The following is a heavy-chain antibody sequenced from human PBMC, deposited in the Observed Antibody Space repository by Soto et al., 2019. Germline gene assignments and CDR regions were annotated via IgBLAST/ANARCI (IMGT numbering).Heavy chain of an antibody. D-gene: IGHD2-2*01. Sequence: HVQLVQSGSEVKKPGASVKVSCKASDYTFTIYDINWVRQSTGQVLEWMGWMNPNSGNTGYAQKFKGRVTMTRNTSISAVYRELSSLKSEDTAVYYCARVNAMHYSCSVMDVWGQGTTVTVSS. V-gene: IGHV1-8*01. CDR3: ARVNAMHYSCSVMDV. CDR1: DYTFTIYD. J-gene: IGHJ6*02. CDR2: MNPNSGNT.